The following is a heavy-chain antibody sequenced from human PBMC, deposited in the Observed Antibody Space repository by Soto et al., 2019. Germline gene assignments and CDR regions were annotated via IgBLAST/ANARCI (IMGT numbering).Heavy chain of an antibody. D-gene: IGHD1-26*01. Sequence: QVPLVESGGGVVQPGRSLRLSCAASGFTFSSYGMHWVRQAPGKGLEWVAVISYDGSNKYYADSVKGRFTISRDNSKNTLYLQMNGLRAEDTAVYYCAKGGGSYGHRRYYFDYWGQGTLVTVSS. J-gene: IGHJ4*02. CDR1: GFTFSSYG. CDR3: AKGGGSYGHRRYYFDY. V-gene: IGHV3-30*18. CDR2: ISYDGSNK.